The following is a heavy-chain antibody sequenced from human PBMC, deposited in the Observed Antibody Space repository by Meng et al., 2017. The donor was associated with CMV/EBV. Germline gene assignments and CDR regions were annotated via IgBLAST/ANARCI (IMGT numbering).Heavy chain of an antibody. V-gene: IGHV3-74*01. CDR3: AREAAETYYYYGMDV. Sequence: GESLKISCAASGFTFSSYWMHWVRQAPGKGLVWVSRINSDGSSTSYADSVKGRFTISRDNAKNTLYLQMNSLRAEDTAVYYCAREAAETYYYYGMDVWGQGTTVTVS. D-gene: IGHD6-13*01. J-gene: IGHJ6*02. CDR1: GFTFSSYW. CDR2: INSDGSST.